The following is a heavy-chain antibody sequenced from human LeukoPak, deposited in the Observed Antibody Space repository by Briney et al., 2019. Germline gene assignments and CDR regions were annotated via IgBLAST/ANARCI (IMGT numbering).Heavy chain of an antibody. Sequence: PGGSLRLSCAASGFTFRSYAMSWVRQAPGKGLEWVSAISGSGGSTYYGDSVKGRFTISRDNSKNTLYLQMNSLRAEDTAVYYCAKSNRPTSAYYYGMDVWGQGTTVTVSS. CDR1: GFTFRSYA. CDR3: AKSNRPTSAYYYGMDV. CDR2: ISGSGGST. J-gene: IGHJ6*02. D-gene: IGHD2-2*01. V-gene: IGHV3-23*01.